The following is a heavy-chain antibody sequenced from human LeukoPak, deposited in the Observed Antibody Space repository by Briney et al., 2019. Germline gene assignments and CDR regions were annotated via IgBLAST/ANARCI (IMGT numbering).Heavy chain of an antibody. Sequence: GGSLRLSCAASGFTFSFYAMSWVRQAPGKGLEWVSTISGSGSDTSYADSVRGRFTISRDNPKSTLYLQMTNLRDEDTALYFCAKGQGFSSTWYADHWGQGTLVTVSS. V-gene: IGHV3-23*01. J-gene: IGHJ5*02. CDR3: AKGQGFSSTWYADH. D-gene: IGHD6-13*01. CDR1: GFTFSFYA. CDR2: ISGSGSDT.